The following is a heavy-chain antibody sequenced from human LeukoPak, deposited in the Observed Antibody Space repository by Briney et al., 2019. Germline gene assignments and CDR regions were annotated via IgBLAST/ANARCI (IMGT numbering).Heavy chain of an antibody. Sequence: GGSLRLSCAASGFTFSSYAMSWVRQAPGKGLEWVSAISGGSADYADSVKGRFSISIDNSKNTLYLQMNSLRAEDTAVYYCAKPRDSGWYPGAFDIWGQGTMVTVSS. CDR3: AKPRDSGWYPGAFDI. CDR1: GFTFSSYA. CDR2: ISGGSA. J-gene: IGHJ3*02. D-gene: IGHD6-19*01. V-gene: IGHV3-23*01.